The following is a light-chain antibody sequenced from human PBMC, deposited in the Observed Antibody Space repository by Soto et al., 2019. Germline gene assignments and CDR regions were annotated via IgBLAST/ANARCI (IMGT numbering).Light chain of an antibody. CDR1: SSDVGGYNY. CDR2: DVS. J-gene: IGLJ3*02. V-gene: IGLV2-14*03. Sequence: QSVLTQPASVSGSPGQSITISCTGTSSDVGGYNYVSWYQHHPGKAPKLMIYDVSNRPSGVSNRFSGSKSGNTASLTISGLQAEDEADYYCNSYTSSSAWVCGGGTKLTVL. CDR3: NSYTSSSAWV.